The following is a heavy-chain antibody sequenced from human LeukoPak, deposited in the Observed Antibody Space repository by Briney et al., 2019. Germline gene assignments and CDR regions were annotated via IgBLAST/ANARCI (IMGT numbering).Heavy chain of an antibody. J-gene: IGHJ4*02. Sequence: SETLSLTCTVSGYSISSGYYWGWIRQPPGKGLEWIGSIYHSGSTYYNPSLKSRVTISVDTSKNQFSLKLSSVTAADTAVYYCARHYKRRAVAGTFDYWGQGTLVTVSS. D-gene: IGHD6-19*01. V-gene: IGHV4-38-2*02. CDR3: ARHYKRRAVAGTFDY. CDR2: IYHSGST. CDR1: GYSISSGYY.